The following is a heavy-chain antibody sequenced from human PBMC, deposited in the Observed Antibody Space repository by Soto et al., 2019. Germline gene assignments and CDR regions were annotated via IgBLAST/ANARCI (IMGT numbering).Heavy chain of an antibody. CDR2: SSYSDNT. Sequence: SETLSLTCTVSGASITTANYYWAWIRQPPGKRLEWIGGSSYSDNTYYNPSLRSRVTISVDTSRNKFYLTLTSVTAADTAVYYCARGWWEREGYVMDVWGQGTTVTVSS. J-gene: IGHJ6*02. CDR1: GASITTANYY. V-gene: IGHV4-39*07. D-gene: IGHD1-26*01. CDR3: ARGWWEREGYVMDV.